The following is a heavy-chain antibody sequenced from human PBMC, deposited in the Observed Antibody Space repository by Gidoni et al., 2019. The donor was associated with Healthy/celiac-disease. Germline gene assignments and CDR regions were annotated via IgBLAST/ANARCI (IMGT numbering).Heavy chain of an antibody. D-gene: IGHD6-13*01. V-gene: IGHV3-23*01. CDR3: AKDWYSSSWVPSNWFDP. CDR1: GFTFSSYA. CDR2: SIGSGGST. J-gene: IGHJ5*02. Sequence: EVQLLESGGGLVQPGGSLRLSCAASGFTFSSYAMSWVRQAPGKGLEWVSASIGSGGSTYYADSVKGRFTISRDNSKNTLYLQMNSLRAEDTAVYYCAKDWYSSSWVPSNWFDPWGQGTLVTVSS.